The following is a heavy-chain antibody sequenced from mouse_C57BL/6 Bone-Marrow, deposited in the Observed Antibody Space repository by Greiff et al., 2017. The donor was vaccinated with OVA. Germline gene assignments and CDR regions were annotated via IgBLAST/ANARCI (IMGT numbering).Heavy chain of an antibody. V-gene: IGHV1-19*01. D-gene: IGHD2-2*01. CDR3: ARPLWFYAMDY. CDR1: GYTFTDYY. J-gene: IGHJ4*01. CDR2: INPYNGGT. Sequence: EVQLQQSGPVLVKPGASVKMSCKASGYTFTDYYMNWVKQSHGKSLEWIGVINPYNGGTSYNQKFKGKATLTVDKSSSTAYMELNSLTSEDSAVYYCARPLWFYAMDYWGQGTSVTVSS.